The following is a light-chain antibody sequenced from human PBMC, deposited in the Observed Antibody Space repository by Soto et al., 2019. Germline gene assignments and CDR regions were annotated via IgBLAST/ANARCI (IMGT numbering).Light chain of an antibody. J-gene: IGLJ2*01. CDR3: CSYAGSSTYVV. CDR1: SSDVGTYKL. Sequence: QSALTQPASVSGSPGQSITISCTGTSSDVGTYKLVSWYRQHPGKAPKLVIYEGSKRPSGVSNRFSGSTSANTASLTISGLQAEDEADYYCCSYAGSSTYVVFGGGTKLTVL. V-gene: IGLV2-23*01. CDR2: EGS.